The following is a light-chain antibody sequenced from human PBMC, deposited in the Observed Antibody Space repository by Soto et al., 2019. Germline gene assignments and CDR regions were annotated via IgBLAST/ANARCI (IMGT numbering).Light chain of an antibody. Sequence: QPVLTQPPSASGTPGQGVTISCSGRNSNIGSNYVYWYQQVPGTAPKLLIYTNNQRPSGVPDRFSGSKSATSASLAIGGLRSEDEADYYCAAWDDSLSGWVFGGGTKLTVL. J-gene: IGLJ3*02. V-gene: IGLV1-47*01. CDR3: AAWDDSLSGWV. CDR1: NSNIGSNY. CDR2: TNN.